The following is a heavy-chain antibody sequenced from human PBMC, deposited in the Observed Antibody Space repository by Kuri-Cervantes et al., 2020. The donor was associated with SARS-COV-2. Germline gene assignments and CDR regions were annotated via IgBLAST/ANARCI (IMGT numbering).Heavy chain of an antibody. CDR2: IKGKSDGGTT. CDR1: GGSISSSSYY. CDR3: TTETWEGKNDYWRYPMATRATYYGMDV. D-gene: IGHD3-3*01. J-gene: IGHJ6*02. V-gene: IGHV3-15*01. Sequence: GGSLRLSCTVSGGSISSSSYYWGWIRQPPGKGLEWIGRIKGKSDGGTTDYATAAEGRFIISRDDPQNTVSLQMNSLKTEDTAVYYCTTETWEGKNDYWRYPMATRATYYGMDVWGPGTTVTVSS.